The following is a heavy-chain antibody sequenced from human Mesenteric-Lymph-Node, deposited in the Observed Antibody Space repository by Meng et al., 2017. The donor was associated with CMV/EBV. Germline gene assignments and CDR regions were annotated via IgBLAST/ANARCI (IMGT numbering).Heavy chain of an antibody. CDR1: GGSISSIYW. J-gene: IGHJ4*02. Sequence: VSGGSISSIYWWSWIRRPPGTGLGWIAEVYHSGGAAYNPSLRCRVTISVDKSKNHFFLKLSSVTSADTAVYYCARLSYTSSWQFDFWGQGTLVTVSS. CDR3: ARLSYTSSWQFDF. V-gene: IGHV4-4*02. CDR2: VYHSGGA. D-gene: IGHD6-13*01.